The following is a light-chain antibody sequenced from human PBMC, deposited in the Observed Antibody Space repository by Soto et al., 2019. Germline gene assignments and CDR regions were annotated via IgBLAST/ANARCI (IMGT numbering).Light chain of an antibody. J-gene: IGLJ3*02. V-gene: IGLV2-14*01. CDR2: EVS. Sequence: QSALTQPASVSGSPGQSITISCTGTSSDVGGYNYVSWYQQHPGKAPKLMIYEVSNRPSGVSNRFSGSKSGNTASLTISGPQAEDEADYYCTSYPSSSTRVFGGGPKVTVL. CDR1: SSDVGGYNY. CDR3: TSYPSSSTRV.